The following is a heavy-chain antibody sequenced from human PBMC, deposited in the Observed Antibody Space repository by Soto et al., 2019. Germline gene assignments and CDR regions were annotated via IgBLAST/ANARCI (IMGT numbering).Heavy chain of an antibody. CDR2: IYYSGST. CDR3: ASTARRDGYNYRLYFDY. J-gene: IGHJ4*02. CDR1: GGSISSYY. D-gene: IGHD5-12*01. Sequence: QVQLQESGPGLVKPSETLSLTCTVSGGSISSYYWSWIRQPPGKGLEWIGYIYYSGSTNYNPSLKSRSTISVDTSKNQFSLKLSSVTAADTAVYYCASTARRDGYNYRLYFDYWGQGTLVTVSS. V-gene: IGHV4-59*08.